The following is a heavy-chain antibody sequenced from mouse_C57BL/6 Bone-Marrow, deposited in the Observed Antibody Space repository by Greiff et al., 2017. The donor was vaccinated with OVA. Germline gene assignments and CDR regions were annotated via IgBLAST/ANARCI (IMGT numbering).Heavy chain of an antibody. D-gene: IGHD3-1*01. Sequence: QVQLQQPGAELVKPGASVKLSCKASGYTFTSYWMQWVKQRPGQGLEWIGEIDPSDSYTNYNQKFKGKATLTVDTSSSTAYMQHSSPTSEDSAVYYCARSGPFAYWGQGTLVTVSA. CDR2: IDPSDSYT. J-gene: IGHJ3*01. CDR1: GYTFTSYW. V-gene: IGHV1-50*01. CDR3: ARSGPFAY.